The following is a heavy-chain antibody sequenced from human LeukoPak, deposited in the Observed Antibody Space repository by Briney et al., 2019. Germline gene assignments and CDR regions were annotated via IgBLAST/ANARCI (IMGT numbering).Heavy chain of an antibody. J-gene: IGHJ4*02. V-gene: IGHV3-33*06. CDR3: AKDAQRGFDFSNSLES. D-gene: IGHD3/OR15-3a*01. Sequence: GGSLRLSCATPGFTFSHYGMHWVRQAPGKGLEWVAVIWSDGTEKYYGDSVKGRFTISRDNSKKTVYLQMNSLRVEDTAVYYCAKDAQRGFDFSNSLESWGQGTLVTVSS. CDR1: GFTFSHYG. CDR2: IWSDGTEK.